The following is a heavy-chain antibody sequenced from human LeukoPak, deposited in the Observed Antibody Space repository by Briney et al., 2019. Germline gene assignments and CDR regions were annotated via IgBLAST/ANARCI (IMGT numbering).Heavy chain of an antibody. CDR3: ARDHEVYAYLGPYYFDY. Sequence: ASVKVSCKASGGTFSSYAISWVRQAPGQGLEWMGWISAYNGNTNYAQKLQGRVTMTTDTSTSTAYMELRSLRSDDTAVYYCARDHEVYAYLGPYYFDYWGQGTLVTVSS. D-gene: IGHD2-8*01. CDR2: ISAYNGNT. V-gene: IGHV1-18*01. J-gene: IGHJ4*02. CDR1: GGTFSSYA.